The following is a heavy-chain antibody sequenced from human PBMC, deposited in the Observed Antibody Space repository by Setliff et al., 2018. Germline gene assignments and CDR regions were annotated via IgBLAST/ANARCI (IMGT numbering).Heavy chain of an antibody. V-gene: IGHV4-34*01. CDR1: GGSFSGYY. J-gene: IGHJ4*02. D-gene: IGHD6-6*01. CDR3: ARGRNVAARLLDS. CDR2: INHRGST. Sequence: SETLSLTCAVYGGSFSGYYWTWIRQPPGKGLEWVGEINHRGSTNYNPSLKSRVTISVDTSKDQFSLKLISMTAADTAVYYCARGRNVAARLLDSWGQGTLVTVSS.